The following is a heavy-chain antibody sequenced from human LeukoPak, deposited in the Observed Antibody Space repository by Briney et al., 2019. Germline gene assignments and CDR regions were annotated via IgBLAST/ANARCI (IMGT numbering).Heavy chain of an antibody. J-gene: IGHJ5*02. Sequence: PSETLSLTCTVSGGSISSGGYYWSWIRQPPGKGLEWIGYIYHSGSTYYNPSLKSRVTISVDRSKNQFSLKLSSVTAADTAVYYCARFPIVVVPAAMGLSGFDPWGQGTLVTVSS. CDR3: ARFPIVVVPAAMGLSGFDP. V-gene: IGHV4-30-2*01. CDR2: IYHSGST. D-gene: IGHD2-2*01. CDR1: GGSISSGGYY.